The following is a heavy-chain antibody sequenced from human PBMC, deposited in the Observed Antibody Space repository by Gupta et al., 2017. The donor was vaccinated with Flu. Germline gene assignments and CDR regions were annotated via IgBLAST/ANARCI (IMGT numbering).Heavy chain of an antibody. CDR1: GVTFSTYA. D-gene: IGHD2-15*01. V-gene: IGHV1-69*01. CDR3: ARKGGGHCSGGSCYSFDF. Sequence: QVQLVQSGAEVKKPGSLVKVSCKASGVTFSTYAIHWVRQAPGQGLEWMGGIIPVCGPTNYAQKFQGRVTITADESTSTAYMEISSLRSEDTAVYYWARKGGGHCSGGSCYSFDFWGQGTLVTVSS. CDR2: IIPVCGPT. J-gene: IGHJ4*02.